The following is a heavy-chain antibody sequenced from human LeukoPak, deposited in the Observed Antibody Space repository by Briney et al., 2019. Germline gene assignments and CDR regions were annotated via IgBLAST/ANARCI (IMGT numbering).Heavy chain of an antibody. Sequence: SETLSLTCTVSGDSIRSGDHFWAWIRQSPGKGLEWIGYIYYTGSTYDNPSLNGRVTISVDTSKNQFSLKLTSVTAADTAVYYCARSGGWYFPLDYWGQGTLVTVSS. CDR3: ARSGGWYFPLDY. J-gene: IGHJ4*02. D-gene: IGHD6-19*01. CDR2: IYYTGST. CDR1: GDSIRSGDHF. V-gene: IGHV4-30-4*01.